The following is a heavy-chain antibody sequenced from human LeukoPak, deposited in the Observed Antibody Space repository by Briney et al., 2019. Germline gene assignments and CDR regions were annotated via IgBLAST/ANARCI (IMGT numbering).Heavy chain of an antibody. D-gene: IGHD6-19*01. CDR2: INHSGST. CDR3: ARGPLYSSGWYVKYYFDY. V-gene: IGHV4-34*01. CDR1: GGSFSGYY. J-gene: IGHJ4*02. Sequence: SETLSLTXAVYGGSFSGYYWSWIRQPPGKGLEWIGEINHSGSTNYNPSLKSRVTISVDTSKNQFSLKLSSVTAADTAVYYCARGPLYSSGWYVKYYFDYWGQGTLVTVSS.